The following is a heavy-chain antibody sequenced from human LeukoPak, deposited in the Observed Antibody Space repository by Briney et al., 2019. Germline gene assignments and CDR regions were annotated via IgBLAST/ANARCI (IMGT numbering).Heavy chain of an antibody. V-gene: IGHV3-30*12. CDR2: ITYDRGDT. CDR3: ARGGSGSHFDY. CDR1: GFTFNTYG. Sequence: GGSLRLSCTASGFTFNTYGMHWVRQPPGKGLEWVAFITYDRGDTYYADSVKGRFTISRDSSKTTLYLQMNSLRAEDTAVYYCARGGSGSHFDYWGQGTLVTVSS. D-gene: IGHD6-19*01. J-gene: IGHJ4*02.